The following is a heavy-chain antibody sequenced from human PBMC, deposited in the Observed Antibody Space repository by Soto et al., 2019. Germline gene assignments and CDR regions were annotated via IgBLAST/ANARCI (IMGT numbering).Heavy chain of an antibody. CDR1: GYTFTRNG. Sequence: GAPVKVSCKASGYTFTRNGISWVRQAPGQGLEWMGWISPKSGSIKYAQKFQGRVIMTTDTSTSTAYMELRSLRSDDTAVYYCVKDRDSNSWPSRDVWGPGTTVTVSS. V-gene: IGHV1-18*01. D-gene: IGHD3-22*01. CDR2: ISPKSGSI. CDR3: VKDRDSNSWPSRDV. J-gene: IGHJ6*02.